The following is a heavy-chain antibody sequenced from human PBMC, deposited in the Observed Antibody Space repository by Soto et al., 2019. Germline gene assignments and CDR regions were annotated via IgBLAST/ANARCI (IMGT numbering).Heavy chain of an antibody. J-gene: IGHJ4*02. D-gene: IGHD3-10*01. Sequence: GGSLRLSCAASGFSFRSYYMNWVRQAPGRGLEWVSSISPSSSFLNYADSVKGRFTISRDNAKSSVNLQMNSLRAEETAVYYCATGGTDYGSGSPYYSDYWGQGTLVTVSS. CDR3: ATGGTDYGSGSPYYSDY. CDR2: ISPSSSFL. V-gene: IGHV3-21*06. CDR1: GFSFRSYY.